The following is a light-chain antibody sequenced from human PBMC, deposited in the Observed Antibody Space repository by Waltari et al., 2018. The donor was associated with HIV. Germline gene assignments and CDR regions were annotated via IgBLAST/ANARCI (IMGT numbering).Light chain of an antibody. V-gene: IGLV9-49*01. CDR3: TSFTTTTAWV. Sequence: QPVLTQPPSASASLGASVTLTCTLSSGYSHYKVDWYQQRPGKGPRFVMRVGTGGIVGSKGDGIPDRLSVLGSGLNRYLTIAGLQAEDEADYYCTSFTTTTAWVFGGGTKLTVL. J-gene: IGLJ3*02. CDR2: VGTGGIVG. CDR1: SGYSHYK.